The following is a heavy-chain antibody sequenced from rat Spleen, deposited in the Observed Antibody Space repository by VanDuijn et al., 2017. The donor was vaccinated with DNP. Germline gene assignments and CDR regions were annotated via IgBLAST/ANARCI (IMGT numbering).Heavy chain of an antibody. CDR2: ITSSGSDT. J-gene: IGHJ2*01. V-gene: IGHV5-31*01. CDR3: ARRLSYYGYNYFDY. D-gene: IGHD1-7*01. CDR1: GFTFNNYW. Sequence: EVQLVESGGGLVQSGRSLKVSCAASGFTFNNYWMTWIRQVPGKGLEWFASITSSGSDTYYPDSVKGRFTISRDNAKSTLYLQMDSLRSEDTATYYCARRLSYYGYNYFDYWGQGVMVTVSS.